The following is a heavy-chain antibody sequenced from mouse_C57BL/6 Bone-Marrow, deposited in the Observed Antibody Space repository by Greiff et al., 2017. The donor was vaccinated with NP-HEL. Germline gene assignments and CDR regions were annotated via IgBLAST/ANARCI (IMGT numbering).Heavy chain of an antibody. D-gene: IGHD2-1*01. V-gene: IGHV1-59*01. CDR1: GYTFTSYW. Sequence: QVQLQQPGAELVRPGTSVKLSCKASGYTFTSYWMHWVKQRPGQGLEWIGVIDPSDSYTNYNQKFKGKATLTVDTSSSTAYMQLSSLTSEDSAVYYCARVSTMGKWFAYWGQGTLVTVSA. CDR2: IDPSDSYT. CDR3: ARVSTMGKWFAY. J-gene: IGHJ3*01.